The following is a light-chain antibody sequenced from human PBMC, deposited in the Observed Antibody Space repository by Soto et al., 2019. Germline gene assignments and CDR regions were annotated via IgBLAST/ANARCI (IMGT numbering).Light chain of an antibody. J-gene: IGKJ5*01. CDR3: QQSDSIPIT. Sequence: DIQLTQSPSSLSASVGDRFTITCRASQRINTYMNWYQHKPGKAPNLLIFPPSTLQSGVPSRFSGSGSGTDFTLTISSLQPEDFATYYCQQSDSIPITFGQGTRLEIK. CDR1: QRINTY. V-gene: IGKV1-39*01. CDR2: PPS.